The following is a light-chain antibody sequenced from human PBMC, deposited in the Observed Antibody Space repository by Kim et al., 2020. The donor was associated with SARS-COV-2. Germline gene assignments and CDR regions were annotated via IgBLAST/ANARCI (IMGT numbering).Light chain of an antibody. CDR3: QAWASSTVV. Sequence: SYELTQPPSVSVSPGQTASITCSGDKLGDKYASWYQQKPGQYPVLVIYQDTKRPSGIPERFSGSNSGNTATPTISGTQAMDEADYYCQAWASSTVVFGGGTQLTVL. V-gene: IGLV3-1*01. J-gene: IGLJ2*01. CDR2: QDT. CDR1: KLGDKY.